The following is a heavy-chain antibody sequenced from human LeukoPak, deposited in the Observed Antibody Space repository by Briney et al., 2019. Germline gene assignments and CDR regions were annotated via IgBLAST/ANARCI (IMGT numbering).Heavy chain of an antibody. V-gene: IGHV1-2*02. CDR2: INPNSGGT. CDR1: GYTFTGYY. J-gene: IGHJ6*03. CDR3: ARGTTVTTRYYYYMDV. D-gene: IGHD4-17*01. Sequence: ASVKVSCKASGYTFTGYYMHWVRQAPGQGLEWMGWINPNSGGTNYAQKFQGRVTMTRDTSISTAYMGLSRLRSDDTAVYYCARGTTVTTRYYYYMDVWGKGTTVTVSS.